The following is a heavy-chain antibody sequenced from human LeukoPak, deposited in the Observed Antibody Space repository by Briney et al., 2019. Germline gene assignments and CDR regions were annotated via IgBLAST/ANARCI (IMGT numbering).Heavy chain of an antibody. CDR2: ISVYKRDT. V-gene: IGHV1-18*01. D-gene: IGHD3-3*01. CDR3: ARAEAAYWSGNPSTLDY. Sequence: ASVKVSCRAAGYTFSSYVITWVRQAPGQGREWMEWISVYKRDTNYPHKCQDRVIMTIERTTKTAYLELRSLRSDNTAIYFCARAEAAYWSGNPSTLDYWGQGTLVTVSS. CDR1: GYTFSSYV. J-gene: IGHJ4*02.